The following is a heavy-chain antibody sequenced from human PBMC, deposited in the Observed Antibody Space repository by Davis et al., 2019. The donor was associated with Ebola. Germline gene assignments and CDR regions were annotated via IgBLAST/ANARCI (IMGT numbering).Heavy chain of an antibody. J-gene: IGHJ4*02. D-gene: IGHD5-24*01. CDR3: ARVRKEMATIIDDY. Sequence: ASVKVSCKASGYTFTSYGISWVRQAPGQGLEWMGWISAYNGNTNYAQKLQGRVTMTTDTSASTAYMELRSLRSDDTAVYYCARVRKEMATIIDDYWGQGTLVTVSS. CDR1: GYTFTSYG. CDR2: ISAYNGNT. V-gene: IGHV1-18*01.